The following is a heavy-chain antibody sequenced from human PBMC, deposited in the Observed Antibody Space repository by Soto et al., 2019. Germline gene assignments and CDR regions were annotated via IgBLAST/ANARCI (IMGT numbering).Heavy chain of an antibody. J-gene: IGHJ5*02. CDR3: ARAPPFPRAQKWFDP. CDR2: IYYSGST. CDR1: GGSISSGGYY. V-gene: IGHV4-30-4*01. Sequence: PSETLSLTCTVSGGSISSGGYYWRWIRQPPGKGLEWIGYIYYSGSTYYSPPLKSRVTISVDTSKNQFSLKLSSVTAADTAVYYCARAPPFPRAQKWFDPWGQGTLVTVSS.